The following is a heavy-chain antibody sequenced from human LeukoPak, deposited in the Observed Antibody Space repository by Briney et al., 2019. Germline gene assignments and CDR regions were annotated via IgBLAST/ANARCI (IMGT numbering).Heavy chain of an antibody. CDR2: IIPILGIA. Sequence: GASVKVSCKASGGTFSSYAISLVRQAPGQGLEWMGRIIPILGIANYAQKFQGRVTITADKSTSTAYMELSSLRSEDTAVYYCARLYDFSFYWGQGTLVTVSS. J-gene: IGHJ4*02. V-gene: IGHV1-69*04. CDR1: GGTFSSYA. CDR3: ARLYDFSFY. D-gene: IGHD3-3*01.